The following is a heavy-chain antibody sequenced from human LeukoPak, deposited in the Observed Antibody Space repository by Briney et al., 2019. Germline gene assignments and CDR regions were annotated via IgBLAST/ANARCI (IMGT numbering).Heavy chain of an antibody. Sequence: GASVTVSCQATGYTLPRYYMHWVRPAPGKGLAWMGLIYHNGGRRSYAQKFQGRVTMTRDTSTSTVYMELSSLRSEDTAVYYCARDPVPADSGWYLLLYCWVRGSLVTVSS. CDR1: GYTLPRYY. J-gene: IGHJ4*02. CDR2: IYHNGGRR. CDR3: ARDPVPADSGWYLLLYC. V-gene: IGHV1-46*01. D-gene: IGHD6-19*01.